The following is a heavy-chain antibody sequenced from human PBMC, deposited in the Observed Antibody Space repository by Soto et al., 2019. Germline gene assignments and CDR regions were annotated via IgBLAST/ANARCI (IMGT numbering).Heavy chain of an antibody. D-gene: IGHD3-10*01. V-gene: IGHV4-31*03. Sequence: QVQLQESGPGLVKPSQTLSLTCTVSGGYISSCGYYWSWIRQHPGKGLEWIGYIYYSGSTYYNPSLKSRVTISVDTSKNQFSLKLSSVTAADTAVYYCARGLWFGELFAFDYWGQGTLVTVSS. CDR3: ARGLWFGELFAFDY. CDR2: IYYSGST. J-gene: IGHJ4*02. CDR1: GGYISSCGYY.